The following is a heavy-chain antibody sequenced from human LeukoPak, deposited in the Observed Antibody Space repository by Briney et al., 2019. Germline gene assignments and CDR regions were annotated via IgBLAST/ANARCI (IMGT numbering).Heavy chain of an antibody. D-gene: IGHD6-6*01. CDR2: INHSGST. Sequence: SETLSLTCAVYGGSFSGYYWSWIRQPPGKGLEWIGEINHSGSTNYNPSLKSRVTISVDTSKNQFSLKLSSVTAADTAVYYCARLPRIAARLGRGWFDPWGQGTLVTVSS. J-gene: IGHJ5*02. CDR3: ARLPRIAARLGRGWFDP. V-gene: IGHV4-34*01. CDR1: GGSFSGYY.